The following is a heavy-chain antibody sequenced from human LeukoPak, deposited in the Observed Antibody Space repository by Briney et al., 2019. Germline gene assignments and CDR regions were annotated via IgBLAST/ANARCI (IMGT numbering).Heavy chain of an antibody. Sequence: GGSLRLSCAASGFTFNNYAMGWVRQAPGKGLEWVSVISGSSAGIKYADSVKGRYTISRDNSKDTLYLQMNSLSAEDTAVYYCVKVAVQTQVVPAAIFFDYWGQGTLVTVSS. CDR2: ISGSSAGI. J-gene: IGHJ4*02. D-gene: IGHD2-2*01. CDR3: VKVAVQTQVVPAAIFFDY. V-gene: IGHV3-23*01. CDR1: GFTFNNYA.